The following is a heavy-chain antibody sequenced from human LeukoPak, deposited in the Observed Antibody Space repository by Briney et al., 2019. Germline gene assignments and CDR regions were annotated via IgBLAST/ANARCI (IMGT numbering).Heavy chain of an antibody. Sequence: PGGSLRLSCAASGFSFSSFKMTWVRQAPGKGLEWVSYISNRDKDTNYADSVKGRFTISRDNAKNSLYLQMNSLRAEDTAVYYCTGFGGNSVWGQGTLVTVSS. D-gene: IGHD4-23*01. CDR2: ISNRDKDT. J-gene: IGHJ4*02. CDR3: TGFGGNSV. CDR1: GFSFSSFK. V-gene: IGHV3-48*03.